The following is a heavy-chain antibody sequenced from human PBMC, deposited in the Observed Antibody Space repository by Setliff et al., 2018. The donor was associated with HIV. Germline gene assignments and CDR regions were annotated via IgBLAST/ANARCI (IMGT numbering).Heavy chain of an antibody. CDR2: ISSTGAYT. CDR3: AREGRVREVGETIQYYNYMDV. J-gene: IGHJ6*03. D-gene: IGHD1-26*01. Sequence: GGSLRLSCAASGFTFSSYTINWVRQAPGEGLEWLASISSTGAYTHYADSLKGRFTISRDNAKNSLSLQMISLRAEDTAVYYCAREGRVREVGETIQYYNYMDVWGKGTTVTVSS. V-gene: IGHV3-21*01. CDR1: GFTFSSYT.